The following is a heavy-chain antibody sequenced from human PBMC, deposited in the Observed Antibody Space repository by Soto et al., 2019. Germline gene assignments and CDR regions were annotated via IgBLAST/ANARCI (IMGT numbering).Heavy chain of an antibody. Sequence: ASVKVSCKASGYTFTSYAMHWVRQAPGQRLEWMGWINAGNGNTKYSQKFQGRVTITRDTSASTAYMELSSLRSEDTAVYYCARDEAYSSSWNWFGPWGQGTLVTVSS. V-gene: IGHV1-3*01. D-gene: IGHD6-13*01. J-gene: IGHJ5*02. CDR3: ARDEAYSSSWNWFGP. CDR1: GYTFTSYA. CDR2: INAGNGNT.